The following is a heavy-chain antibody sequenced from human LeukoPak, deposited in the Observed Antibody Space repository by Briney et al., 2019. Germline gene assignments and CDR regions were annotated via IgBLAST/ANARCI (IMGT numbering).Heavy chain of an antibody. CDR1: GFTFSSYW. CDR2: ISGSGGST. CDR3: AKDPDKKSYYYYGMDV. Sequence: GGSLRLSCAASGFTFSSYWMSWVRQAPGKGLEWVSAISGSGGSTYYADSVKGRFTISRDNSKNTLYLQMNSLRTEDTALYYCAKDPDKKSYYYYGMDVWGQGTTVTVSS. V-gene: IGHV3-23*01. J-gene: IGHJ6*02.